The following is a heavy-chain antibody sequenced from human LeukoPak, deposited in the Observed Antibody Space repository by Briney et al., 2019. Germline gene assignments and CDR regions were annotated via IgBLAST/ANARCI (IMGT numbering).Heavy chain of an antibody. CDR1: GFTFSSSA. J-gene: IGHJ4*01. V-gene: IGHV3-23*01. CDR3: GKERYGSSSVVDY. D-gene: IGHD6-6*01. CDR2: ISNNGGYT. Sequence: GSLRLSCAASGFTFSSSAMSWVRQAPGKGLEWVSAISNNGGYTYYADSVQGRFTISRDNSKNTVYLQMNSLRVEDTAVYHCGKERYGSSSVVDYWGHGTLVTVSS.